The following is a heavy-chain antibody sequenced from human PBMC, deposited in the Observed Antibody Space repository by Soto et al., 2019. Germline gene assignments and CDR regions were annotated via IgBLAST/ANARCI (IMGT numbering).Heavy chain of an antibody. J-gene: IGHJ4*02. CDR3: AREGLYGMDVGRTAFDY. CDR1: EFTFSSYA. Sequence: QVQLVESGGGVVQPGRSLRLSCAASEFTFSSYAMHWVRQAPGKGLEWVALISHDGTNKYYADSVKGRFLISRDNSKNMLFLQMNSRTTEYTAVYYCAREGLYGMDVGRTAFDYWGQGPLVTVSS. D-gene: IGHD4-17*01. CDR2: ISHDGTNK. V-gene: IGHV3-30*07.